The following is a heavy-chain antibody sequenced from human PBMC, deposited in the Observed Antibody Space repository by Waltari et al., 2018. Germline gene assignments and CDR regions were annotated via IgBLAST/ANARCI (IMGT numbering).Heavy chain of an antibody. CDR3: ARIYGSGSYYLDF. CDR1: GGSISIASHY. CDR2: VFYSGNT. D-gene: IGHD3-10*01. J-gene: IGHJ4*02. Sequence: QLQLQESGPGLVKPSETLSLTCTVSGGSISIASHYWGWIRQPPGKGLEWVGTVFYSGNTYSNPSLKSRVTISVDTSKNQFSLKLSSVTAADTAMYFWARIYGSGSYYLDFWGQGTLVTVSS. V-gene: IGHV4-39*07.